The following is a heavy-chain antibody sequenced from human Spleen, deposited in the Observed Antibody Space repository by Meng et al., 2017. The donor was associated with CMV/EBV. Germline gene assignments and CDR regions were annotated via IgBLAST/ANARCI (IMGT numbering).Heavy chain of an antibody. CDR1: GGSFSGYY. CDR3: ARVETRVTIFGVES. CDR2: INHSGST. J-gene: IGHJ4*02. D-gene: IGHD3-3*01. Sequence: AVYGGSFSGYYWSWIRQPPGKGLEWIGEINHSGSTNYNPSLKSRVTISVDTSKNQFSLKLSSVTAADTAVYYCARVETRVTIFGVESWGQGTLVTVSS. V-gene: IGHV4-34*01.